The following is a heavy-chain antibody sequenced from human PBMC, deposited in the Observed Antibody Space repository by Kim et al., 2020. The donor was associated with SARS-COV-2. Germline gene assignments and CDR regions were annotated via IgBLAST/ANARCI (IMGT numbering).Heavy chain of an antibody. CDR3: AILYGGTPPIDY. Sequence: NYAQKFQGRVTMTRDTSISTAYMELSRLRSDDTAVYYCAILYGGTPPIDYWGQGTLVTVSS. D-gene: IGHD4-17*01. V-gene: IGHV1-2*02. J-gene: IGHJ4*02.